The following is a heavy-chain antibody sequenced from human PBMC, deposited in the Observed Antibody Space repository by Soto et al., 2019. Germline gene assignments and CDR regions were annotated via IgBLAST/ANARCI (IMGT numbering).Heavy chain of an antibody. CDR3: AREGFYAMDV. J-gene: IGHJ6*02. Sequence: EVQLLESGGGVVQPGGSLRLSCEVSGFTFSSYEMYWVRQAPGKGLEWVACISSSGETVYYAGSVQGRFTISRDNAKNSLYLQMSSLGAEDTAVYYCAREGFYAMDVWGQGTTVTVSS. CDR1: GFTFSSYE. V-gene: IGHV3-48*03. D-gene: IGHD2-2*01. CDR2: ISSSGETV.